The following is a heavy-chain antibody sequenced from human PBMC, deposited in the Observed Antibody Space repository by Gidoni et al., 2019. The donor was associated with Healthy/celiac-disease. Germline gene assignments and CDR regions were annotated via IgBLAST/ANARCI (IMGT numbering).Heavy chain of an antibody. CDR2: IYYSGST. V-gene: IGHV4-31*03. J-gene: IGHJ3*02. D-gene: IGHD6-13*01. CDR3: ARGLREQLVRGAAFDI. Sequence: QVQLQESGPGLVKPSQTLSLTCTVSGGAISSGGYYWSWIRRHPGKGLEWIGYIYYSGSTYYTPSLKIRVTISVDTSTNQFSLKLSSVTAADTAVYYCARGLREQLVRGAAFDIWGQGTMVTVSS. CDR1: GGAISSGGYY.